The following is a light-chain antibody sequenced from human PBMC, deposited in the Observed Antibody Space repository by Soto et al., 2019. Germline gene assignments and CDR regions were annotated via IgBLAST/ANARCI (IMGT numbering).Light chain of an antibody. CDR1: RLDVGGYNY. V-gene: IGLV2-14*03. CDR3: SSYVSSNTYL. J-gene: IGLJ1*01. CDR2: EVT. Sequence: QSVLTQPASVSGSPGQSITISCTGTRLDVGGYNYVSWYQQQPGKAPKLIIYEVTNRPSGVSARFSGSKSDNTASLPISGLQTGDEADSSCSSYVSSNTYLFGTGTKVTVL.